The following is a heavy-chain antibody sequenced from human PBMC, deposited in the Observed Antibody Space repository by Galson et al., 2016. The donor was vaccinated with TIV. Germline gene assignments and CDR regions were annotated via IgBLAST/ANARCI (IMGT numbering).Heavy chain of an antibody. D-gene: IGHD3-16*01. J-gene: IGHJ6*02. Sequence: QSGAEVKKPGESLKISCKASGYSFTTYWIGWVRQMPGKGLEWMGIIYPGDSDTRYNPSFQGPVTITADRSITTAYLQGCSLKASDTVMYYCATSRGHYYGLDVWGQGTPVTVSS. CDR3: ATSRGHYYGLDV. V-gene: IGHV5-51*01. CDR2: IYPGDSDT. CDR1: GYSFTTYW.